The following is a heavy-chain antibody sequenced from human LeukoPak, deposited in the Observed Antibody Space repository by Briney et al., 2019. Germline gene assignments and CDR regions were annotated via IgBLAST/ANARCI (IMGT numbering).Heavy chain of an antibody. CDR3: ARVDVVVPAAFDC. V-gene: IGHV3-30*04. CDR2: ISYDGSNK. J-gene: IGHJ4*02. Sequence: GRCLRLSCAASGFTFSSYAMHWVRQAPGKGLEWVAVISYDGSNKYYADSVKGRFTISRDNSKNTLYLQTNSLRAEDTAVYYCARVDVVVPAAFDCWGQGTLVTVSS. D-gene: IGHD2-2*01. CDR1: GFTFSSYA.